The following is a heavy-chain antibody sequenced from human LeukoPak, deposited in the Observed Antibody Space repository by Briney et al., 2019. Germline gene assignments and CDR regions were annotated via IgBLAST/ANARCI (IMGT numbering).Heavy chain of an antibody. CDR2: ISYDGSNK. Sequence: GRSLRLSCAASGFTFSSYAMHWVRPAPGKGLEWVAVISYDGSNKYYADSVKGRFSISRDNSKNTLYLQMNSLRAEDTALYYCAKDRRYGEGGAFDYWGQGTMVTVSS. V-gene: IGHV3-30-3*01. D-gene: IGHD4-17*01. CDR3: AKDRRYGEGGAFDY. J-gene: IGHJ3*01. CDR1: GFTFSSYA.